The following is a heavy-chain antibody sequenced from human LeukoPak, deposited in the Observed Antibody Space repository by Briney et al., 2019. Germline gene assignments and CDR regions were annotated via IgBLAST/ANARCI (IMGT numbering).Heavy chain of an antibody. CDR3: VRGGQGDGHSADEGFDI. V-gene: IGHV6-1*01. D-gene: IGHD5-18*01. CDR2: TYYRSKWYN. J-gene: IGHJ3*02. CDR1: GDSVFSNSS. Sequence: SQTPSLTCAISGDSVFSNSSWNWIRQSPSRGLEWLGRTYYRSKWYNDYGVSVKSRININPDTSKNHFSLHLSSVTPEDSALYYCVRGGQGDGHSADEGFDIWGQGTMVTVSS.